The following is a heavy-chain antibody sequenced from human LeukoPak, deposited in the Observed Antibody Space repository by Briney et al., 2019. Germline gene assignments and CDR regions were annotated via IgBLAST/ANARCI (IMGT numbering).Heavy chain of an antibody. Sequence: SETLSLTCTVSGGSISSYYWSWIRQPAGKGLEWIGRIYASGSTNYNPSLKSRVTMSVDTSKNQFSLKLSSVTAADTAAYYCARAPYYYDSSGPLEAFDIWGQGTMVTVSS. CDR3: ARAPYYYDSSGPLEAFDI. CDR1: GGSISSYY. V-gene: IGHV4-4*07. CDR2: IYASGST. D-gene: IGHD3-22*01. J-gene: IGHJ3*02.